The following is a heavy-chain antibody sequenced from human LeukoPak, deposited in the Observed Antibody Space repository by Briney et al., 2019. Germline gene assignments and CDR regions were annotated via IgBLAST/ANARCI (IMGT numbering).Heavy chain of an antibody. CDR1: GLSFNNCW. CDR3: VGSIGWPAY. CDR2: IDNDGNT. D-gene: IGHD6-19*01. J-gene: IGHJ4*02. V-gene: IGHV3-74*03. Sequence: GGSLRLSCAASGLSFNNCWMHWVCQAPGKGLEWVSRIDNDGNTKYADSVKGRFTISRDNAKNTLYLQMNSLRADDTAVYYCVGSIGWPAYWGQGSLVTVSS.